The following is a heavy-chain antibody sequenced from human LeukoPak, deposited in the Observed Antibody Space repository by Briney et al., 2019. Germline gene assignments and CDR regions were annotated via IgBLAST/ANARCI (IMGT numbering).Heavy chain of an antibody. CDR2: ISWNSGSL. CDR3: AKADWNDLAFDY. J-gene: IGHJ4*02. CDR1: GFTFDDYA. D-gene: IGHD1-1*01. V-gene: IGHV3-9*01. Sequence: ARSLRLSCAASGFTFDDYAMHWVRHAPGKGLEWVSGISWNSGSLGYADSVKGRFTISRDNAKNSLYLQMNSLRAEDTAFYYCAKADWNDLAFDYWGQGTLVTVSS.